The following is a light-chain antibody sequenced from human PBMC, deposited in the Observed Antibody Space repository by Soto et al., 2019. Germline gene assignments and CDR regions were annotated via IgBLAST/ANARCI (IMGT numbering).Light chain of an antibody. CDR2: GAS. CDR3: QQYNKWPPIT. Sequence: EIVLTQSPGTLSLSPGERATLSCRASQIVSSYLAWYQQKPGQAPRLLIYGASTRATGIPGRFSGSGSGTEFTLTISSLQSEDFAVYYCQQYNKWPPITFGQGTRLEI. J-gene: IGKJ5*01. CDR1: QIVSSY. V-gene: IGKV3-15*01.